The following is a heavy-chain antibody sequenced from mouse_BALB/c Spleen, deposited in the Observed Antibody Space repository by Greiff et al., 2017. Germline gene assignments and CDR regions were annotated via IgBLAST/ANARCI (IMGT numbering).Heavy chain of an antibody. CDR3: ARSGGLRLDY. CDR2: ISSGSSTI. Sequence: EVHLVESGGGLVQPGGSRKLSCAASGFTFSSFGMHWVRQAPEKGLEWVAYISSGSSTIYYADTVKGRFTISRDNPKNTLFLQMTSLRSEDTAMYYCARSGGLRLDYWGQGTTLTVSS. CDR1: GFTFSSFG. V-gene: IGHV5-17*02. J-gene: IGHJ2*01. D-gene: IGHD2-4*01.